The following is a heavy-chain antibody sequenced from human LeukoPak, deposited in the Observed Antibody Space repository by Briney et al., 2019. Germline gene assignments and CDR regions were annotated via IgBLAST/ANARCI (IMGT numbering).Heavy chain of an antibody. CDR3: ARDTAMVTGYYYYGMDV. V-gene: IGHV3-11*01. CDR1: GSTFSDYY. D-gene: IGHD5-18*01. J-gene: IGHJ6*02. CDR2: ISSSGSTI. Sequence: PGGSLRLSCAASGSTFSDYYMSWIRQAPGKGLEWVSYISSSGSTIYYADSVKGRFTISRDNAKNSLYLQMNSLRAEDTAVYYCARDTAMVTGYYYYGMDVWGQGTTVTVSS.